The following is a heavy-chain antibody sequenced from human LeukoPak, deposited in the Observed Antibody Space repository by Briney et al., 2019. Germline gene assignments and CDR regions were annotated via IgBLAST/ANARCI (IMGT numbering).Heavy chain of an antibody. CDR3: AREWSYSSGWYGAFPLNWFDP. V-gene: IGHV4-39*02. CDR1: GVSISSSFYY. D-gene: IGHD6-19*01. J-gene: IGHJ5*02. CDR2: IYYSGST. Sequence: SETLSLTCSVSGVSISSSFYYFGWIRQPPGKGLEWIGSIYYSGSTYYNASLKSRVTISLDTSRNQVSLKLNSVTATDTAVYYCAREWSYSSGWYGAFPLNWFDPWGQGTLVTVSS.